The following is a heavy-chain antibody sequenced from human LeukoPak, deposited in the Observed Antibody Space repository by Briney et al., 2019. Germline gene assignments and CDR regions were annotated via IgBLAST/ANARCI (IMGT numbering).Heavy chain of an antibody. Sequence: ASVKVSCKASRGTLSSYAINWVRQARGEGLEWMGWINPNSGGTNYAQKFQGRVTMTRDTSISTAYMELSRLRSDDTAVYYCARFGSKIQVRFLEWSLSLDIWGQGTMVTVSS. V-gene: IGHV1-2*02. CDR3: ARFGSKIQVRFLEWSLSLDI. CDR1: RGTLSSYA. CDR2: INPNSGGT. J-gene: IGHJ3*02. D-gene: IGHD3-3*01.